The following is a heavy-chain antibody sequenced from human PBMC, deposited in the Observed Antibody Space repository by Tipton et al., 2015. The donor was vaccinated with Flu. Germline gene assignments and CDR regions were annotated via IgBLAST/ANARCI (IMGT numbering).Heavy chain of an antibody. D-gene: IGHD1-1*01. CDR2: IYPAGGGI. CDR3: ARDKGGGTYTFDV. V-gene: IGHV1-46*01. J-gene: IGHJ3*01. CDR1: GYTFTSYN. Sequence: QVQLVQSGAEVKKPGASVKVSCKASGYTFTSYNIHWVRQAPGQGLEWMGIIYPAGGGISYAQKFQGRVIMTRDKSTGTVHMELSSLRSDDTAMYYCARDKGGGTYTFDVWGQGTMVTVSS.